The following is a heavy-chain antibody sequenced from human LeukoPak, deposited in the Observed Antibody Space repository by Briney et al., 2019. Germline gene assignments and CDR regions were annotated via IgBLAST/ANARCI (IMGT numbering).Heavy chain of an antibody. CDR3: AKSGTYCSSTSCYGNCYYYYIDV. CDR2: ITVSGRST. Sequence: GGSLTPSRAPSGFTFRSYAMRWVRHAPGKGLESVSAITVSGRSTYSADSAKGRFTISSDNSKNTLYLQINSLRAEDTAVYYCAKSGTYCSSTSCYGNCYYYYIDVWGKGTTVTISS. V-gene: IGHV3-23*01. CDR1: GFTFRSYA. D-gene: IGHD2-2*01. J-gene: IGHJ6*03.